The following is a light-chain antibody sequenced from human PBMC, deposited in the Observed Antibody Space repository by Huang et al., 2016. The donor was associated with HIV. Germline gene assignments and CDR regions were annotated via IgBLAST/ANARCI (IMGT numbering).Light chain of an antibody. CDR2: GAS. J-gene: IGKJ2*01. V-gene: IGKV3-20*01. Sequence: EIVLTQSPGTLSLSPGERATLSCRASQTVTSNNLAWYQQKPGQAPRLLMYGASKRATGSPDRFSGSGSGTDFTLSISRLEPEDFAVYYCQQYGGSPGYTFGQGTKLEIK. CDR3: QQYGGSPGYT. CDR1: QTVTSNN.